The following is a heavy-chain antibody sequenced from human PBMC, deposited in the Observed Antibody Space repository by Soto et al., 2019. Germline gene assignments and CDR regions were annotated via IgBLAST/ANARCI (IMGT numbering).Heavy chain of an antibody. V-gene: IGHV4-4*07. CDR2: IYTSGST. D-gene: IGHD2-15*01. CDR1: GGSISIYY. Sequence: PSETLSLTCTVSGGSISIYYWSWIRHPAGKGLEWIGRIYTSGSTNYNPSLKSRVTMSVDTSKNQFSLKLSSVTAADTAVYYCARVRTDIVVVVASPYYYYGMDVWGQGTTVTVSS. CDR3: ARVRTDIVVVVASPYYYYGMDV. J-gene: IGHJ6*02.